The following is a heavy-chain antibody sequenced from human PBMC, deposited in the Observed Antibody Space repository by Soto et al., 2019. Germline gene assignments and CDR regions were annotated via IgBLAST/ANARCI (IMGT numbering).Heavy chain of an antibody. CDR2: ISGSGGST. D-gene: IGHD3-22*01. CDR1: GFTFSSYA. V-gene: IGHV3-23*01. CDR3: AKDLPYDSSGEAEYFQH. Sequence: GGSLRLSCAASGFTFSSYAMSWVRQAPGKGLEWVSAISGSGGSTYYADSVKGRFTISRDNSKNTLYLQMNSLRAEDTAVYYCAKDLPYDSSGEAEYFQHWGQGTLVTVSS. J-gene: IGHJ1*01.